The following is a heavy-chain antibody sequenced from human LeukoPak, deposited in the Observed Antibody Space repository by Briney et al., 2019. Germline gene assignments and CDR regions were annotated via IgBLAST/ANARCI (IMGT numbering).Heavy chain of an antibody. V-gene: IGHV3-9*01. CDR3: AKGSYAGSEVEMATSLDY. Sequence: GGSLRLSCAASGFIFDDYAMHWVRQAPGKGLEWVSGISWNSGGIVYADSVKGRFTISRDNAKNSLYLQMNSLRAEDTALYYCAKGSYAGSEVEMATSLDYWGQGILVTVSS. CDR1: GFIFDDYA. D-gene: IGHD5-24*01. CDR2: ISWNSGGI. J-gene: IGHJ4*02.